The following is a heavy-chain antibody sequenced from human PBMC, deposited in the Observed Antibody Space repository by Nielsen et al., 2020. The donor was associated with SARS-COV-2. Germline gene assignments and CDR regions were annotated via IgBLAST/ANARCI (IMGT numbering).Heavy chain of an antibody. CDR2: INHSGST. CDR3: ARGSGNSYGYDFFFY. J-gene: IGHJ4*02. CDR1: GGSFSGYY. Sequence: GSLRLSCAVYGGSFSGYYWSWIRQPPGKGLEWIGEINHSGSTNYNPSLKSRVTISVDTSKNQFSLKRSSVTAADTAVYYCARGSGNSYGYDFFFYWGQGTLVTVSS. V-gene: IGHV4-34*01. D-gene: IGHD5-18*01.